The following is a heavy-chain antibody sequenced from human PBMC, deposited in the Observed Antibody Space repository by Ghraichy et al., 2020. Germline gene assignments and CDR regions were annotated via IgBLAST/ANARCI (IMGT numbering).Heavy chain of an antibody. D-gene: IGHD6-19*01. V-gene: IGHV3-64D*06. CDR2: ISSNGGST. CDR1: GFTFSSYA. Sequence: GALRLSCSASGFTFSSYAMHWVRQAPGKGLEYVSAISSNGGSTYYADSVKGRFTISRDNSKNTLYLQMSSLRAEDTAVYYCVKDRGSIAVAGTGDYWGQGTLVTVSS. J-gene: IGHJ4*02. CDR3: VKDRGSIAVAGTGDY.